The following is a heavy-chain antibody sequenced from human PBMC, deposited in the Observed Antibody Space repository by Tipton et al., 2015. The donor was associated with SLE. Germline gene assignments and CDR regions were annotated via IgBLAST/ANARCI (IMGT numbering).Heavy chain of an antibody. Sequence: TLSLTCAVSGGSVTSGSYSWSWIRQPPGKGLEWIGIIYHTGSTDYNPSLRGRATISIDTSKSQFSLRLASMTAADTAVYYCARWPRRVAAEGLYWSQGTRVTVSS. CDR1: GGSVTSGSYS. D-gene: IGHD6-13*01. CDR2: IYHTGST. CDR3: ARWPRRVAAEGLY. J-gene: IGHJ4*02. V-gene: IGHV4-30-2*03.